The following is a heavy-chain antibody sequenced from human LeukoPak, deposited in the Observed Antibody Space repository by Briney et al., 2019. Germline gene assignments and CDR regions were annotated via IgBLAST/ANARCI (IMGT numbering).Heavy chain of an antibody. CDR3: AKGEEEYYYYGMDV. V-gene: IGHV3-23*01. J-gene: IGHJ6*02. D-gene: IGHD1-26*01. Sequence: GPSLRLSCVASGITFSNYAMGWVRQAPGKGLEWVSTISGSGGSTYYADSVKGRFTISRDNSKNTLHLQMNSLRAEDTAVYYCAKGEEEYYYYGMDVWGQGTTVTVSS. CDR1: GITFSNYA. CDR2: ISGSGGST.